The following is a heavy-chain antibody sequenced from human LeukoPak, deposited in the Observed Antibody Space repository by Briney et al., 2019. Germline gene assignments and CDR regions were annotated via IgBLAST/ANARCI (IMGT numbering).Heavy chain of an antibody. V-gene: IGHV3-21*01. CDR2: ISSSSSYI. D-gene: IGHD3-22*01. J-gene: IGHJ4*02. CDR3: ARVRAYDSSGYVLAY. CDR1: GFTFSSYS. Sequence: PGGSLRLSCAASGFTFSSYSMNWVRQAPGKGLEWVSSISSSSSYIYYADSVKGRFTISRDNAKNSLYLQMNSLRAEDTAVYYCARVRAYDSSGYVLAYRGQGTLVTVSS.